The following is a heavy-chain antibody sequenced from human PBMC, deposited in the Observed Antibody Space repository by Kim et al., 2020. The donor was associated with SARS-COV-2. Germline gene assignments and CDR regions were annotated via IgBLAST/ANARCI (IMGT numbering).Heavy chain of an antibody. J-gene: IGHJ4*02. CDR3: VKVDEEFDN. Sequence: GGSTYYDPSLKSRVNISIDTSNNQFFLRLSAVTAADTAVYFCVKVDEEFDNWGQGTLVTVSS. CDR2: GGST. V-gene: IGHV4-39*07.